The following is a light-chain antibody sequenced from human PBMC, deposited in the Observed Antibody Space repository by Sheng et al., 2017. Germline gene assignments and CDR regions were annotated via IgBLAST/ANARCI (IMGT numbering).Light chain of an antibody. Sequence: SYELTQPPSVSVAPGQTATITCGGSGIGTKHVHWYQQRSGQAPVVVVYDDRDRPSGIPERFSGSNSGNTATLTISGTQAMDEADYYCQAWDSSTSVVFGGGTKLTVL. J-gene: IGLJ2*01. CDR3: QAWDSSTSVV. CDR2: DDR. V-gene: IGLV3-21*02. CDR1: GIGTKH.